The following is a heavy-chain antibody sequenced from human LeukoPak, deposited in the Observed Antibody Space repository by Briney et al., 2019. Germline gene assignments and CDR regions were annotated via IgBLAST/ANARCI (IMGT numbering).Heavy chain of an antibody. CDR3: ARGTVTTLFDY. Sequence: SETLSLTCTVSGGSISTYHWSWIRQPAGKGLEWIGRIYSSGSTNYNPSLKSRVTMSVDTSKNQFSLKLRSVTAADTAVYYCARGTVTTLFDYWGQGTLVTVSS. V-gene: IGHV4-4*07. J-gene: IGHJ4*02. CDR1: GGSISTYH. D-gene: IGHD4-17*01. CDR2: IYSSGST.